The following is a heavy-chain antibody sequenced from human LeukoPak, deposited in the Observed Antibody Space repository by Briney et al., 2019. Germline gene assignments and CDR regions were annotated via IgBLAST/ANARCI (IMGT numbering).Heavy chain of an antibody. J-gene: IGHJ4*02. CDR1: GFTVSSTY. Sequence: PGGSLTLSCAASGFTVSSTYMSWVRQAPGKGLEWVSNIYTDGTIYYADSVKGRFTISRHSSKNTLYLQMNSLRAEDTALYYCATGIVVVTGGLDYWGQGILVTVSS. CDR3: ATGIVVVTGGLDY. V-gene: IGHV3-53*04. CDR2: IYTDGTI. D-gene: IGHD2-21*02.